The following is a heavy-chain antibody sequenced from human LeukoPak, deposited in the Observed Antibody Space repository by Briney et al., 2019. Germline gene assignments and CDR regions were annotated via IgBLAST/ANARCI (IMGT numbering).Heavy chain of an antibody. CDR1: GFTFSSYA. D-gene: IGHD6-13*01. Sequence: PGGSLRLSCAASGFTFSSYAMSWVRQAPGKGLEWVSAISGSGGSTYYADSVRGRFTISRDNSKNTLYLQMNSLRAEDTAVYYCARYSSSWYEWFDPWGQGTLVTVSS. J-gene: IGHJ5*02. CDR3: ARYSSSWYEWFDP. V-gene: IGHV3-23*01. CDR2: ISGSGGST.